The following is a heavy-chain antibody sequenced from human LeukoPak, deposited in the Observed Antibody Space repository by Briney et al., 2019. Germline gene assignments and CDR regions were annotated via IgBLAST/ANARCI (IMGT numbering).Heavy chain of an antibody. CDR2: ISAYNGNT. CDR3: ARVSLPLKTYYYDSSGALGAFDI. Sequence: ASVKVSCKASGGTFSSYAISWVRQAPGQGLEWMGWISAYNGNTNYAQKLQGRVTMTTDTSTSTAYMELRSLRSDDTAVYYCARVSLPLKTYYYDSSGALGAFDIWGQGTMVTVSS. CDR1: GGTFSSYA. D-gene: IGHD3-22*01. J-gene: IGHJ3*02. V-gene: IGHV1-18*01.